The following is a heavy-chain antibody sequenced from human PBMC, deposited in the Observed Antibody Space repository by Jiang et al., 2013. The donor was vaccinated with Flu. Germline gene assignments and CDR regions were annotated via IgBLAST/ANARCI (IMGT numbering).Heavy chain of an antibody. CDR1: GFSLTANGMS. V-gene: IGHV2-70*01. CDR2: IDWDGDK. D-gene: IGHD4/OR15-4a*01. J-gene: IGHJ3*02. Sequence: KPTQTLTLTCTFSGFSLTANGMSLSWIRQPPGKALEWLGLIDWDGDKYYNTSLKTRLTISKDTSKNQVVLTMANMDPVDTGTYFCARIQGAIYYKAAFDIWGQGTVVTVSS. CDR3: ARIQGAIYYKAAFDI.